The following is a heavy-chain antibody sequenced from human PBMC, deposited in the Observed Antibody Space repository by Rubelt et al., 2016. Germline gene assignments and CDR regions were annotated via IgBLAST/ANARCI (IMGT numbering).Heavy chain of an antibody. Sequence: RLSCAASGFTFSSSAMNWVRQAPGKGLEWVSGISGSGGSTYYADSVKGRLTISRDNARNSLYLQMNSLRAEDTALYYCVRHCSTTNCFPYWGRGTLVTVSS. CDR2: ISGSGGST. J-gene: IGHJ4*02. V-gene: IGHV3-23*01. D-gene: IGHD2-2*01. CDR3: VRHCSTTNCFPY. CDR1: GFTFSSSA.